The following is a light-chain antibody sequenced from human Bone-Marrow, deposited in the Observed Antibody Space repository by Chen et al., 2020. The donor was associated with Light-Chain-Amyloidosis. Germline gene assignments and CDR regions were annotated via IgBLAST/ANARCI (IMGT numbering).Light chain of an antibody. V-gene: IGLV2-14*01. CDR2: EVT. CDR1: SSDVGGDNH. CDR3: SSYNITNTLV. Sequence: QSALTQPASVSGSPGQSITLSYTGTSSDVGGDNHFSWYQQHPDKGPKLMIYEVTNRPSWVPDRFSGSKYDNTASLNISGLQTEEEADYFCSSYNITNTLVFGSGTRVTVL. J-gene: IGLJ1*01.